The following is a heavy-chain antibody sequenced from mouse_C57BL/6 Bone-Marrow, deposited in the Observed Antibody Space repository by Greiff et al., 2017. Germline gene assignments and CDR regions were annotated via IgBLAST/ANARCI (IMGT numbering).Heavy chain of an antibody. CDR3: ARTSGYCYFDY. J-gene: IGHJ2*01. CDR1: GFTFSDYG. CDR2: ISNVAYSI. V-gene: IGHV5-15*01. Sequence: EVQGVESGGGLVQPGGSLKLSCAASGFTFSDYGMAWVRQAPRKGLEWVAFISNVAYSIYYADTLTGRFTISRENAKNTLYLEMSSLRSEDTAMYYCARTSGYCYFDYWGQGTTLTVSS. D-gene: IGHD3-2*02.